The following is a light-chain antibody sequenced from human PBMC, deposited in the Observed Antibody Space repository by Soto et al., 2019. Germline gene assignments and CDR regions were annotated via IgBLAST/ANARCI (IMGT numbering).Light chain of an antibody. CDR2: AAS. CDR3: PPLNSYPFLT. Sequence: DIQLTQSPSFLSASVGDRVTITCRASQGISSYLAWYQQKPGKAPKLLIYAASTLQSGVPSRFSGSGSGTEFTLTISSLQPEDFATYSCPPLNSYPFLTFGGGTKVEIK. J-gene: IGKJ4*01. CDR1: QGISSY. V-gene: IGKV1-9*01.